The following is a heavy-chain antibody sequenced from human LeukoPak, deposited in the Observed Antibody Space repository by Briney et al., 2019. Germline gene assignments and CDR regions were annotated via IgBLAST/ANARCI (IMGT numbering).Heavy chain of an antibody. Sequence: GGSLRLSCAASGFTASSNYMNWVRQAPGKGLEWVSVIYSGGNTYYADSVKGRFAISRDNSKNTLYLQMNSLRAEDTAVYYCTREPGSPDAFDIWGQGTMVTVSS. CDR1: GFTASSNY. CDR3: TREPGSPDAFDI. J-gene: IGHJ3*02. V-gene: IGHV3-66*01. D-gene: IGHD1-26*01. CDR2: IYSGGNT.